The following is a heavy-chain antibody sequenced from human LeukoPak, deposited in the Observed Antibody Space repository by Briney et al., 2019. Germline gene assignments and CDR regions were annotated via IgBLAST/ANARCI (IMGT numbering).Heavy chain of an antibody. D-gene: IGHD2-2*01. Sequence: GGSLRLSCAASGFTFSSYAMTWVRQAPGRGLEWLSGISPSASRTDYADSVKGRFTISRDNSKNTLDLQMNSLRPEDTAVYFCAKDRGVYCSSSACYYFDHWGQGTLVTVYS. J-gene: IGHJ4*02. CDR2: ISPSASRT. CDR1: GFTFSSYA. V-gene: IGHV3-23*01. CDR3: AKDRGVYCSSSACYYFDH.